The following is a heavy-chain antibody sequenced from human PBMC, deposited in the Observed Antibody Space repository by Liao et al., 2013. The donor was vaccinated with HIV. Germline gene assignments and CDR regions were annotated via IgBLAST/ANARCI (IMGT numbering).Heavy chain of an antibody. V-gene: IGHV4-59*01. CDR2: IDYSGST. J-gene: IGHJ4*02. D-gene: IGHD3-10*01. Sequence: QVQLQVSGPGLVKPSETLSLSCTVSGGSISTYYWSWIRQPPGKGLEWIGYIDYSGSTNYSPSLRSRVTISVDTSKNQFSLRLTSVTAADTAVYYCARAPPYSGSGELFEFNPPFDYWGQGTLVTVSS. CDR1: GGSISTYY. CDR3: ARAPPYSGSGELFEFNPPFDY.